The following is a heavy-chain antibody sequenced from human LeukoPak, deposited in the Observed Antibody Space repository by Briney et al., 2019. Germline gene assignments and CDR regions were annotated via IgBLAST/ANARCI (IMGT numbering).Heavy chain of an antibody. CDR1: GYTFTGYF. CDR2: INPNSGGT. D-gene: IGHD2-15*01. CDR3: ARLGASLGYCSGSSCYDDY. V-gene: IGHV1-2*02. Sequence: EASVKVSCKASGYTFTGYFMHWVRQAPGQGLEWMGWINPNSGGTNYAQKFQGRVTMTRDTSTSTAYMELRSLRSDDTAVYYCARLGASLGYCSGSSCYDDYWGQGTLVTVSS. J-gene: IGHJ4*02.